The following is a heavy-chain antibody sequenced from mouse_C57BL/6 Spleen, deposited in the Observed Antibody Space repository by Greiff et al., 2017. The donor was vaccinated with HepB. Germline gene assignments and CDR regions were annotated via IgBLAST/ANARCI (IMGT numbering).Heavy chain of an antibody. Sequence: VQLQQPGAELVMPGASVKLSCKASGYTFTSYWMHWVKQRPGQGLEWIGEIDPSDSYTNYNQKFKGKSTLTVDKSSSTAYMQLSSLTPEDSAVYYCAAYGNYHFAYWGQGTLVTVSA. CDR2: IDPSDSYT. J-gene: IGHJ3*01. D-gene: IGHD2-1*01. CDR3: AAYGNYHFAY. V-gene: IGHV1-69*01. CDR1: GYTFTSYW.